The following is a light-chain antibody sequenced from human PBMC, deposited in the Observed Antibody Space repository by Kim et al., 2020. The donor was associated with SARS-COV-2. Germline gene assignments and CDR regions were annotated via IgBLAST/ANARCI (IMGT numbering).Light chain of an antibody. CDR1: QSISSY. J-gene: IGKJ4*01. CDR2: AAS. V-gene: IGKV1-39*01. CDR3: QQSYSTPLT. Sequence: DIQMTQSPSSLSASVGDRVTITCRAGQSISSYLNLYQQKPGKAPKLLIYAASSLQSGVPSRFSGSGSGTDFTLTISSLQPEDFATYYCQQSYSTPLTFGGGTKVDIK.